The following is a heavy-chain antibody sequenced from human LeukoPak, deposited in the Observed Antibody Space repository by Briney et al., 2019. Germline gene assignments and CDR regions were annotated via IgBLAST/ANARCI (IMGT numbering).Heavy chain of an antibody. CDR3: AKERGYYWSSFDY. V-gene: IGHV3-72*01. CDR2: IRHKADGYTT. Sequence: GGSVRLSCVASGFTFSDHYMDWVRQAPGKGLEWVGRIRHKADGYTTEYAASVRGRFIISRDDSKNSLYLQMNSLRAEDTAVYYCAKERGYYWSSFDYWGQGTLVTVSS. J-gene: IGHJ4*02. D-gene: IGHD3-22*01. CDR1: GFTFSDHY.